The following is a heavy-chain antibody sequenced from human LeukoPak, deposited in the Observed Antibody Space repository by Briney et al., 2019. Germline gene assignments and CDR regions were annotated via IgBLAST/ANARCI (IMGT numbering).Heavy chain of an antibody. Sequence: GGSLRLSCAASGFTVSSNYMSWVRQAPGKGLEWVSVIYSGGSTYYADSVKGRFAISRDNSKNTLYLQMNSLRAEDTAVYYCAREPSVAGLKIFDYWGQGTLVTVSS. CDR1: GFTVSSNY. V-gene: IGHV3-53*01. J-gene: IGHJ4*02. CDR3: AREPSVAGLKIFDY. CDR2: IYSGGST. D-gene: IGHD6-19*01.